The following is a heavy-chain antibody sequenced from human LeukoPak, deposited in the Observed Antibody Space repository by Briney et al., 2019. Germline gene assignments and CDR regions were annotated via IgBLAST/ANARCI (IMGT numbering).Heavy chain of an antibody. Sequence: KSSETLSLTCAVSGYSISSGYYWGWIRQPPGKGLEWIGSIYHSGSTYYNPSLKSRVTISVDTPKNQFSLKLSSVTAADTAVYYCASLPSRYSSTRAWGQGTLVTVSS. CDR1: GYSISSGYY. CDR3: ASLPSRYSSTRA. V-gene: IGHV4-38-2*01. CDR2: IYHSGST. J-gene: IGHJ4*02. D-gene: IGHD6-13*01.